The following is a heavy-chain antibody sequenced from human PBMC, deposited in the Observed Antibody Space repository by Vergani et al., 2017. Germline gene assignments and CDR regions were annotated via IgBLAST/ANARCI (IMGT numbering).Heavy chain of an antibody. J-gene: IGHJ6*03. CDR1: GAYIRSNNYY. D-gene: IGHD6-19*01. CDR3: ARDERSGWPYDYYYMDV. V-gene: IGHV4-61*02. Sequence: QVQLQESGPGLVKPSQTLSLTCTVSGAYIRSNNYYWSWIRQPAGKGLAWIGRIYTSGSTKYNPSLKSRVTMSVDTSKNQFSLKLSSVTAADTAVYYCARDERSGWPYDYYYMDVWGKGTTVTVSS. CDR2: IYTSGST.